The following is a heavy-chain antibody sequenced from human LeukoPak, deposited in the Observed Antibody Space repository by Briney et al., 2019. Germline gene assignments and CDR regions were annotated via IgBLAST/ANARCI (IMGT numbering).Heavy chain of an antibody. CDR1: GFTFSDYY. CDR3: ARVGYSYGYYYYYYMDV. V-gene: IGHV3-11*04. D-gene: IGHD5-18*01. CDR2: ISSSGSTI. J-gene: IGHJ6*03. Sequence: GGSLRLSCAASGFTFSDYYMSWIRQAPGKGLEWVSYISSSGSTIYYADSVKGRFTISRDNAKNSLYLQMNSLRAEDTAVYYCARVGYSYGYYYYYYMDVWAKGPRSPSP.